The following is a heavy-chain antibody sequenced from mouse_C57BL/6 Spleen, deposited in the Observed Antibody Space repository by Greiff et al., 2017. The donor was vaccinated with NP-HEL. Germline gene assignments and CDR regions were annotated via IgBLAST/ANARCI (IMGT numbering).Heavy chain of an antibody. J-gene: IGHJ3*01. CDR2: INPSTGGT. D-gene: IGHD1-1*01. V-gene: IGHV1-42*01. CDR3: ARITTVVATKAWFAY. Sequence: DVKLQESGPELVKPGASVKISCKASGYSFTGYYMNWVKQSPEKSLEWIGEINPSTGGTTYNQKFKAKATLTVDKSSSTAYMQLKSLTSEDSAVYYCARITTVVATKAWFAYWGQGTLVTVSA. CDR1: GYSFTGYY.